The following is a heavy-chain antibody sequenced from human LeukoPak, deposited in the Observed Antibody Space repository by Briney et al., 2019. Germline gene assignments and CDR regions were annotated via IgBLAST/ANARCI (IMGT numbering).Heavy chain of an antibody. V-gene: IGHV3-73*01. J-gene: IGHJ4*02. CDR2: IRSKANSYAT. CDR1: GFTFSGSA. Sequence: GGSLRLSCAASGFTFSGSAMHWVLQASGKGLEWVGRIRSKANSYATAYAASVKGRFTISRDDSKNTAYLQMNSLKTEDTAVYYCTCIVAAADYWGQGTLVTVSS. CDR3: TCIVAAADY. D-gene: IGHD6-13*01.